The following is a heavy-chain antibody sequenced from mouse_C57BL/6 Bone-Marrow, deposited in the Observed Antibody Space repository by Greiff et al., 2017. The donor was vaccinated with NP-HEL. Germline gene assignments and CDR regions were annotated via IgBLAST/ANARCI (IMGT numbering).Heavy chain of an antibody. J-gene: IGHJ2*01. CDR2: IDPENGDT. V-gene: IGHV14-4*01. D-gene: IGHD1-1*01. CDR1: GFNIKDDY. Sequence: EVQLQQSGAELVRPGASVKLSCTASGFNIKDDYMHWVKQRPEQGLEWIGWIDPENGDTEYASKFQGKATITADTSSNTAYLQLSSLTSEDTAVYYCTTGITTVVATRGWGQGTTLTVSS. CDR3: TTGITTVVATRG.